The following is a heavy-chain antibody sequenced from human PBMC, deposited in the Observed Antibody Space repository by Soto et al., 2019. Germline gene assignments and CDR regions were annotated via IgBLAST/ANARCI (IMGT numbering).Heavy chain of an antibody. CDR1: GGSISSSSYY. J-gene: IGHJ6*03. V-gene: IGHV4-39*01. CDR2: LYYRGST. D-gene: IGHD5-18*01. CDR3: ARVQSGGYSYGYYMDV. Sequence: QLQLQESGPGLVKPSETLSLTCTVSGGSISSSSYYWGWIRQPPGKGLEWIGSLYYRGSTYYNPSLKSRVTRSVDTSKNQFSLKLSSVTAADTAVYYCARVQSGGYSYGYYMDVWGKGTTVTVSS.